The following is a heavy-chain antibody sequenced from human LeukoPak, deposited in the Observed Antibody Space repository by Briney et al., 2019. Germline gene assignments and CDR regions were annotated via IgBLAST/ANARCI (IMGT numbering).Heavy chain of an antibody. Sequence: SVKVSCKASGGTFSSYAISWVRQAPGQGLEWMGGIIPIFGTANYAQKFQGRVTITADESTSTAYMELSSLRSEDTAVYYCARDPHYDILTGYYKGGFDYWGQGTLVTVSS. CDR1: GGTFSSYA. CDR2: IIPIFGTA. D-gene: IGHD3-9*01. V-gene: IGHV1-69*13. CDR3: ARDPHYDILTGYYKGGFDY. J-gene: IGHJ4*02.